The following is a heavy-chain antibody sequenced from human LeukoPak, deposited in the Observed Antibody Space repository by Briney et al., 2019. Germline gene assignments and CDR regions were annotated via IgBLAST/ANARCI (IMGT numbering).Heavy chain of an antibody. CDR3: ARDVVGSNYGGLFRDY. CDR2: INTGSDYI. D-gene: IGHD5-18*01. CDR1: GFTFSTYS. J-gene: IGHJ4*02. V-gene: IGHV3-21*01. Sequence: GGSLRLSCAVSGFTFSTYSMTWVRQAPGKGLEWVSSINTGSDYINYADSVKGRFTISRDNAKNSLYLQMNSLRAEDTAVYYCARDVVGSNYGGLFRDYWGQGTLVTVSS.